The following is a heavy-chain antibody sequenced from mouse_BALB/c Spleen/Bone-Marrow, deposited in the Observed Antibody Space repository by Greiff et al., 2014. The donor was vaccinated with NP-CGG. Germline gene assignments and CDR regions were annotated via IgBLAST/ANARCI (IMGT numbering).Heavy chain of an antibody. V-gene: IGHV5-6-3*01. CDR2: INSNGGFT. CDR3: SRGVDYSSWFAY. D-gene: IGHD2-4*01. CDR1: GFTFSSFG. J-gene: IGHJ3*01. Sequence: EVQRVESGGGLVQPGGSLKLSCAASGFTFSSFGMSWVRQTPDKRLELVANINSNGGFTYYADSVKGRFTISRDNAMSTLYLQMRSLKSEDTAIYYCSRGVDYSSWFAYWGQGTLVTVSA.